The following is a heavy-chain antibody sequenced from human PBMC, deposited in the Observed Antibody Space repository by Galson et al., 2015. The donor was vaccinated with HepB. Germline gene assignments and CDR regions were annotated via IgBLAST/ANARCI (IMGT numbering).Heavy chain of an antibody. CDR2: ISAYNGNT. CDR1: GYTFTSYG. J-gene: IGHJ4*02. V-gene: IGHV1-18*01. Sequence: SVKVSCKASGYTFTSYGISWVRQAPGQGLEWMGWISAYNGNTNYAQKLQGRVTMTTDTSTSTAYMELRSLRSDDTAVYYCARDALEYGSGSYNIWGQGTLVTVSS. CDR3: ARDALEYGSGSYNI. D-gene: IGHD3-10*01.